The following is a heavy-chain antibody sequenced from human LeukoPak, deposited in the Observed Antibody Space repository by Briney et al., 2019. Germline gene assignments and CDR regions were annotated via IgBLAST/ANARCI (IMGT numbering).Heavy chain of an antibody. Sequence: GGSLRLSCAASGFIVSSNYMSWVRQARGKGLEGVSVIYTGGNTYYADSVKGRFTVSRDNFKNMLYLQMNSLRAEDTAVYYCARVDSGRYGAIAFDIWGQGTMVTVSS. CDR1: GFIVSSNY. CDR2: IYTGGNT. CDR3: ARVDSGRYGAIAFDI. D-gene: IGHD6-19*01. V-gene: IGHV3-53*01. J-gene: IGHJ3*02.